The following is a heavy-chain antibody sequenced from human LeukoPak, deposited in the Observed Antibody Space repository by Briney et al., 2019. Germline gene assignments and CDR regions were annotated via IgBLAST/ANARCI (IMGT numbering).Heavy chain of an antibody. CDR2: ISPNSGGT. CDR3: ATSTKVTNYWYFDL. V-gene: IGHV1-2*02. Sequence: ASVKVSCKTFGYTFSGYYMQWVRQAPGQGLEWMGWISPNSGGTNYAQKFQGRVTMTRDTSISTAYMELSRLRSDDTAVYYCATSTKVTNYWYFDLWGRGTLVTVSS. CDR1: GYTFSGYY. J-gene: IGHJ2*01. D-gene: IGHD4-11*01.